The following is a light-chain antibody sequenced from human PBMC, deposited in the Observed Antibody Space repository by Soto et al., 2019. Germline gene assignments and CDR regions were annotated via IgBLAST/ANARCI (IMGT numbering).Light chain of an antibody. CDR3: QQYKNWPTIT. Sequence: EIEMTQSPATLSVSPGARATLSCRASQSVSSNLAWYQQKPGHAPRLLIYGASTRATGIPARFSGSGCGTEFTLTISSLQSEDFAVYYGQQYKNWPTITFGQGTKVDIK. V-gene: IGKV3-15*01. J-gene: IGKJ3*01. CDR2: GAS. CDR1: QSVSSN.